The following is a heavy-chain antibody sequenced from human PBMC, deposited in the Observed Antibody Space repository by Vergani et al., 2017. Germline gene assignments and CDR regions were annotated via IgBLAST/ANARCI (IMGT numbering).Heavy chain of an antibody. Sequence: EVQLVHPGAEVKKPGESLKISCKGSGYSFTSYWIGWVRQLPGKGLEWMGIIYPGDSDTRYSPSFQGQVTISAEKCISTAYLQWSRLKASDTAMYYCARHAKRGCSSTSCYLDYYYYMDVWGKGTTVTVSS. V-gene: IGHV5-51*01. CDR3: ARHAKRGCSSTSCYLDYYYYMDV. D-gene: IGHD2-2*01. J-gene: IGHJ6*03. CDR2: IYPGDSDT. CDR1: GYSFTSYW.